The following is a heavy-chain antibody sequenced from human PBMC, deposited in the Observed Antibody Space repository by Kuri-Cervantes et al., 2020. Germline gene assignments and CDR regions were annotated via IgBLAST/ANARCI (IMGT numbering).Heavy chain of an antibody. Sequence: SLRHSCAVSSFTFDDYGIHWVRQAPGKGLEWVSGISWNRGSIGYAGSVKGRFTISRDNAKNSLYLQMNSLRAEDTAVYYCAKEGVDYCSSTSCHSSFDYWGQGTLVTVSS. CDR1: SFTFDDYG. J-gene: IGHJ4*02. V-gene: IGHV3-9*01. CDR3: AKEGVDYCSSTSCHSSFDY. CDR2: ISWNRGSI. D-gene: IGHD2-2*01.